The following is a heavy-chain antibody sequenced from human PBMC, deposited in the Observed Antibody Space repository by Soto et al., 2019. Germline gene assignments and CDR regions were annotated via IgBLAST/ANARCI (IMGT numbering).Heavy chain of an antibody. CDR2: ISSSGSTI. J-gene: IGHJ5*02. CDR1: GFTFTDYY. CDR3: ARVLVFYGGFDP. V-gene: IGHV3-11*01. D-gene: IGHD2-21*02. Sequence: QVQLVESGGGLVKPGGSLRLSCAASGFTFTDYYMTWIRQAPGKGLEWVSYISSSGSTIYYADSVKGRFTISRDNAKNSLYLQMIRLRAEHTAVYYSARVLVFYGGFDPWGQGTLVTVSS.